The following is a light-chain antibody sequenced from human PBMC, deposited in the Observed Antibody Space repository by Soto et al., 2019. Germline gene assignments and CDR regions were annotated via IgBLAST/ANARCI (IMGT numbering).Light chain of an antibody. V-gene: IGKV3-20*01. Sequence: LTQSPGTLSLSPGERATLFGRASQSLSSSLAWYQQKSGQAPRLIIYGTSRRATGVPVRFSGSGSGTDFTLTISSLQSEDFGVYYCHQYGSSPLTFGGGTKVDIK. CDR2: GTS. CDR3: HQYGSSPLT. CDR1: QSLSSS. J-gene: IGKJ4*01.